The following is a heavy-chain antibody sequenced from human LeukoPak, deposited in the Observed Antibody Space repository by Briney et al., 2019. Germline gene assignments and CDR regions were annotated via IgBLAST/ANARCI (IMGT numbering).Heavy chain of an antibody. V-gene: IGHV4-39*07. D-gene: IGHD3-10*01. J-gene: IGHJ6*02. Sequence: SETLSLTCTVSGGSISSSSYYWGWIRQPPGKGLEWIGSIYYNGSTYYNPSLKSRVTISVDTSKNQFSLKLSSVTAADTAVYYCATTETLGFGELLTHYGMDVWGQGTTVTVSS. CDR1: GGSISSSSYY. CDR3: ATTETLGFGELLTHYGMDV. CDR2: IYYNGST.